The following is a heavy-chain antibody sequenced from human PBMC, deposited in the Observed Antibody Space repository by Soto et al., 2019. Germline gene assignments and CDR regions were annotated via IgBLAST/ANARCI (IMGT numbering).Heavy chain of an antibody. Sequence: ASVKVSCTAVGGKPSNAAIHWLRQSPGQRLEWMGWINAGNGNTKYSQKFQGRVTITRDTSASTAYMELSSLRSEDTAVYYCASEGILEWLSEDYGMDVWGQGTTVTVSS. CDR1: GGKPSNAA. J-gene: IGHJ6*02. CDR2: INAGNGNT. D-gene: IGHD3-3*01. V-gene: IGHV1-3*01. CDR3: ASEGILEWLSEDYGMDV.